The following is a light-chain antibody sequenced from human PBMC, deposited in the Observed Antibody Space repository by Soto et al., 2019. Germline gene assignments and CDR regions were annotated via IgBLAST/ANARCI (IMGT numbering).Light chain of an antibody. V-gene: IGKV3-20*01. CDR3: QQYGNSPIT. CDR2: GAS. CDR1: QSVSSNY. Sequence: EIVLTQSPGTLSLSPGERATLSCRASQSVSSNYLAWYQQKPGQAPRLLILGASTRATGVPDRFSGSGSGKDFTLTISRLEPADFAVYFCQQYGNSPITFGQGTRLEIK. J-gene: IGKJ5*01.